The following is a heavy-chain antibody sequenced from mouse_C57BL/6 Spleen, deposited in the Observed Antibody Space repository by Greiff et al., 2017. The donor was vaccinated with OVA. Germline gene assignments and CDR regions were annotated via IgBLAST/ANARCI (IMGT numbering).Heavy chain of an antibody. D-gene: IGHD1-1*01. CDR3: AGSKTVVAEMDY. J-gene: IGHJ4*01. CDR1: GYTFTSYG. V-gene: IGHV1-58*01. CDR2: IYLGNGYT. Sequence: VQLQQSGAELVRPGSSVKMSCKTSGYTFTSYGINWVKQRPGQGLEWIGYIYLGNGYTEYNEKFKGKATLTSDTSSSTAYMQLSSLTSEDSAIYFCAGSKTVVAEMDYWGQGTSVTVSS.